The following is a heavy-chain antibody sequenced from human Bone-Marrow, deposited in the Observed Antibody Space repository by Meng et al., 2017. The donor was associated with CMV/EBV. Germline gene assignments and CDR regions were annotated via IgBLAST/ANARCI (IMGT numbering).Heavy chain of an antibody. D-gene: IGHD6-13*01. CDR1: GFTFDDYA. CDR3: AKDIAAAGSSPDY. V-gene: IGHV3-9*01. Sequence: GGSLRLSCEASGFTFDDYAMHWVRQAPGKGLEWVSGISWNSGSIGYADSVKGRFTISRDNAKNSLYLQMNSLRAEDTALYYCAKDIAAAGSSPDYWGRGTLVTVSS. J-gene: IGHJ4*02. CDR2: ISWNSGSI.